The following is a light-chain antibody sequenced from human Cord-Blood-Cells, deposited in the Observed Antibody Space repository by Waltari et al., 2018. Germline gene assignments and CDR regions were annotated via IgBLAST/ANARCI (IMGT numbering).Light chain of an antibody. CDR3: SSCAGSNNYV. Sequence: QSALTQPPPASGSPGQPVTISCTGTSSYVGCYNYVSWYQQHPGKAPKLMIYEVSKRPSGVPDRFSGSKSGNTASLTVSGLQAEDEADYYCSSCAGSNNYVFGTGTKVTVL. CDR1: SSYVGCYNY. CDR2: EVS. V-gene: IGLV2-8*01. J-gene: IGLJ1*01.